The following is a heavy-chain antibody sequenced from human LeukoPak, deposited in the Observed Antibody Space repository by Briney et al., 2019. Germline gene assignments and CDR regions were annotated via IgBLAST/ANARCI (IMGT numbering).Heavy chain of an antibody. CDR2: INHSGST. J-gene: IGHJ5*02. D-gene: IGHD3-10*01. CDR3: ARRSSGATMVRGVIINWFDP. Sequence: SETLSLTCAVYGGSFSGYYWSWIRQPPGKGLEWIGEINHSGSTNYNPSLKSRVTISVDTSKNQFSLKLSSVTAADTAVYYCARRSSGATMVRGVIINWFDPWGQGTLVTVSS. V-gene: IGHV4-34*01. CDR1: GGSFSGYY.